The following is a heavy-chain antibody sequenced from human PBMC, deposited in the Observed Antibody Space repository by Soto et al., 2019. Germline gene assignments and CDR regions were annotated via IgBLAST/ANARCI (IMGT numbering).Heavy chain of an antibody. Sequence: GASVKVSCKASGYTFTSYYIHWVRQAPGQGLEWMGWINPITGGTNYAPKFQGRVTMTRDTSITTAYMELSRLRSDDTAVYYRARNYYDSSDRNYLDYWGQGTPVTVSS. D-gene: IGHD3-22*01. CDR2: INPITGGT. V-gene: IGHV1-2*02. CDR3: ARNYYDSSDRNYLDY. J-gene: IGHJ4*02. CDR1: GYTFTSYY.